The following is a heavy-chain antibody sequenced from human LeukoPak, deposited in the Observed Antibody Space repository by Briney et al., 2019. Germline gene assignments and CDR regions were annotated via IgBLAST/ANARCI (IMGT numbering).Heavy chain of an antibody. D-gene: IGHD6-19*01. CDR3: ASWPGGWYGEDS. J-gene: IGHJ4*02. Sequence: GGSLRLSCEASGFTVSSNYMSWVRQAPGKGLEWVSVIYGGGSTYYADSVKGRFTISRDTSKDTLYLQMNSLRAEDTAVYYCASWPGGWYGEDSWGQGTLVTVSS. CDR2: IYGGGST. V-gene: IGHV3-53*01. CDR1: GFTVSSNY.